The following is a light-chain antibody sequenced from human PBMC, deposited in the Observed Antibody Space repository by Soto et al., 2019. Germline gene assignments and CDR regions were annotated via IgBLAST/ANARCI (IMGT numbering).Light chain of an antibody. CDR3: QQYGSSPQT. V-gene: IGKV3-20*01. CDR2: DAS. CDR1: QSVSSN. Sequence: EIVMTQSPAALSVSPGERATLSCRASQSVSSNLAWYQQKPGQAPRLLIYDASNRATGIPGRFSGSGSGTDFTLTISRLEPEDFAVYYCQQYGSSPQTFGQGTKVDI. J-gene: IGKJ1*01.